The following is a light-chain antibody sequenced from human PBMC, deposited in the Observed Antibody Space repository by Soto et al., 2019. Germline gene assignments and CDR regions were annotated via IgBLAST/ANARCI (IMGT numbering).Light chain of an antibody. Sequence: DIQMTQSPSSLSASVGDRVTITCRASQSISSYLNWYQEKPGKAPKLLIHAASSLQSGVPSRFSGSGSGTDFTLTISSLQPEDFATYYCQQSYSTPRTFGQGTKREIK. CDR3: QQSYSTPRT. CDR1: QSISSY. V-gene: IGKV1-39*01. J-gene: IGKJ2*01. CDR2: AAS.